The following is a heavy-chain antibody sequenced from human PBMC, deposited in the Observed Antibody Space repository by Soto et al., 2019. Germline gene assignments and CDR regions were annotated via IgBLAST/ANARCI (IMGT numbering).Heavy chain of an antibody. V-gene: IGHV1-8*01. CDR2: MNPNSGNT. D-gene: IGHD3-10*01. J-gene: IGHJ5*02. CDR1: GYTFSTYD. CDR3: ARLTFGESNKPTNWFDP. Sequence: GASVKVSCKASGYTFSTYDIFWVRQPTGQGLEWMGWMNPNSGNTGYAQKFQGRVTMTRDTSMSTAYMELSSLTSEDTAVYYCARLTFGESNKPTNWFDPWGQGTLVTVSS.